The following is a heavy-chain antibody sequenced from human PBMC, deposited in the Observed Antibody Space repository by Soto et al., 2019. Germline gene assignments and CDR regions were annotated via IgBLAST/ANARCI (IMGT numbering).Heavy chain of an antibody. J-gene: IGHJ5*01. V-gene: IGHV3-33*01. CDR1: GFTFRNHV. CDR2: IWYDGSDQ. CDR3: ARDVGWPAARFDF. D-gene: IGHD2-2*01. Sequence: QVQLVESGGGVVQTGTSLRLSCAASGFTFRNHVMHWVRQAPGKGLEWLAVIWYDGSDQYYADSVKGRFTISRDNSKNTLYLQMNSLRGEDTALYYCARDVGWPAARFDFWGRGTLVTVCS.